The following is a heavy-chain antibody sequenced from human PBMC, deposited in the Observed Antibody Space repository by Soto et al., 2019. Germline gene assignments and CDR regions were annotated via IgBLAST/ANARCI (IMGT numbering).Heavy chain of an antibody. CDR2: MFYSGLT. CDR3: APLSVSLSGPYGIHV. D-gene: IGHD2-15*01. J-gene: IGHJ6*02. Sequence: NPSDTLSLTCSVSGYSVTSSDYYWAWIRQPPGKGLEWIGSMFYSGLTYYNPSLKSRVTLSVDTSKNQFSVRLNSVTAADTAVYYCAPLSVSLSGPYGIHVWGQGTTVTVSS. V-gene: IGHV4-39*01. CDR1: GYSVTSSDYY.